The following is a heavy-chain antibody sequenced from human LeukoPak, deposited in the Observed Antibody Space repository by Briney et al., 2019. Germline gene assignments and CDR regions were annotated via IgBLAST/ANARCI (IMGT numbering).Heavy chain of an antibody. D-gene: IGHD2-15*01. CDR2: ISGSGGST. CDR1: GFTFSSHA. J-gene: IGHJ5*02. V-gene: IGHV3-23*01. CDR3: AKDRGGYCSGGSCYYNWFDP. Sequence: PGGSLRLSCAASGFTFSSHAMSWVRQAPGKGLEWVSAISGSGGSTYYADSVKGRFTISRDNSKNTLYLQMNSLRAEDTAVYYCAKDRGGYCSGGSCYYNWFDPWGQGTLVTVSS.